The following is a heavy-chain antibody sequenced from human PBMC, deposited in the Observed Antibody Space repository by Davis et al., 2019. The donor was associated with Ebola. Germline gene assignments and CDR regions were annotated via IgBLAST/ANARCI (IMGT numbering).Heavy chain of an antibody. D-gene: IGHD2-15*01. J-gene: IGHJ6*04. Sequence: ASVKVSCKASGYTFTSYGISWVRQAPGQGLEWMGWISAYNGNTNYAQKLQGRVTMTTDTSTSMELRSLRSDDTAVYYCARDRSLDIVVVVAATRGMDVWGKGTTVTVSS. CDR1: GYTFTSYG. V-gene: IGHV1-18*01. CDR3: ARDRSLDIVVVVAATRGMDV. CDR2: ISAYNGNT.